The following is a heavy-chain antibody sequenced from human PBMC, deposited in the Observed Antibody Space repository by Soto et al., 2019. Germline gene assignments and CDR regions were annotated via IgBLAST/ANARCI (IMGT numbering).Heavy chain of an antibody. Sequence: QVQLVESGGGVVQPEGSLTLSCAASGFTFSSYGMHWVRQAPGKGLEWVAVIWSDGINKNYADSVKGRFTISRDNSKSTLYLQMNSLGAEDTAVYYCASDHASWTPGYWGQGTLVTVSS. J-gene: IGHJ4*02. CDR2: IWSDGINK. CDR1: GFTFSSYG. V-gene: IGHV3-33*01. D-gene: IGHD6-13*01. CDR3: ASDHASWTPGY.